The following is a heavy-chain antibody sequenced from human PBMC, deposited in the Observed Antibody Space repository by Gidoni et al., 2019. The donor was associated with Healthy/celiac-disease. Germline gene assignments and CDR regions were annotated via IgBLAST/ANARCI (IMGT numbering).Heavy chain of an antibody. V-gene: IGHV3-48*01. CDR3: ARGAGYSGNRLFDY. CDR1: GFTFSSYS. D-gene: IGHD1-26*01. Sequence: VQLVVSGGDLVQPAGSRRPSGAASGFTFSSYSMNRVRQAPGKGLEWVSYISSSSSTIYYADSVKGRFTISRDNAKNSLYLQMNSLRAEDTAVYYCARGAGYSGNRLFDYWGQGTLVTVSS. J-gene: IGHJ4*02. CDR2: ISSSSSTI.